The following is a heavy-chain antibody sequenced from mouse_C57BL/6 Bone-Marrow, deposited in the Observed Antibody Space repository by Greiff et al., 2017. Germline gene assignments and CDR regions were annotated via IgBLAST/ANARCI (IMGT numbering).Heavy chain of an antibody. D-gene: IGHD1-1*01. V-gene: IGHV1-81*01. J-gene: IGHJ2*01. Sequence: VQLQESGAELARPGASVKLSCKASGYTFTSYGISWVKQRTGQGLEWIGEIYPRSGNTYYNEKFKGKATLTADKSSSTAYMEIRSLTSEDSAVYFCASPYYYGSRENYWGQGTTLTVSS. CDR2: IYPRSGNT. CDR3: ASPYYYGSRENY. CDR1: GYTFTSYG.